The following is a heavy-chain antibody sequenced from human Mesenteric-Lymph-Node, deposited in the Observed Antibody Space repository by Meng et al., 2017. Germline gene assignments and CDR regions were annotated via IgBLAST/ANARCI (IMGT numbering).Heavy chain of an antibody. V-gene: IGHV5-51*01. J-gene: IGHJ5*02. Sequence: GESLKISCKASGYSFTSYWIAWVRQMPGKGLEWMGVIYPGDSDTRYSPSFQGQVTISADKSISAAYLQWSSLKASDTAMYYCARLPAWVAVGWFDPWGQGTLVTVSS. CDR3: ARLPAWVAVGWFDP. CDR2: IYPGDSDT. D-gene: IGHD2-15*01. CDR1: GYSFTSYW.